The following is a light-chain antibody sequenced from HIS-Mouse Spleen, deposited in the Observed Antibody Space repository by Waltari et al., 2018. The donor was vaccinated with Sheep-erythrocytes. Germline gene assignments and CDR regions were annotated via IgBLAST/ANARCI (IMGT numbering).Light chain of an antibody. V-gene: IGLV2-11*01. J-gene: IGLJ1*01. CDR3: YSTDSSGNHRV. CDR1: SSDVGGYNY. CDR2: DVS. Sequence: QSALTQPRSVSGSPGQSVTISCTGTSSDVGGYNYVSWYQQHPGKAPKLMIYDVSKRPSGVPDRFSGSKSGNKASLTISGLQAEDEADYYCYSTDSSGNHRVFGTGTKVTVL.